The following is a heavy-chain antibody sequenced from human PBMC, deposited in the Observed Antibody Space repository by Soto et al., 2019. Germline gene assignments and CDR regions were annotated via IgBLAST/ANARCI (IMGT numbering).Heavy chain of an antibody. CDR2: IYWDDDK. J-gene: IGHJ5*02. CDR1: GLSLSTSGEA. Sequence: QITLKESGPTLVKPTQTLTLTCTFSGLSLSTSGEAVGWIRQPPGKALEWLALIYWDDDKRYNPTLKTRLTIXKXXXXXXXXXXXXXXXXXXXXXXXXXXXXXXXXAGWFDPWGQGILVTVSS. V-gene: IGHV2-5*02. CDR3: XXXXXXXXAGWFDP.